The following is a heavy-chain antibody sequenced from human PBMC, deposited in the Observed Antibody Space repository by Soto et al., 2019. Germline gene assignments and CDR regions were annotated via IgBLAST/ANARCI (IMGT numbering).Heavy chain of an antibody. CDR3: ARALGSWGAYYFDY. V-gene: IGHV2-5*02. J-gene: IGHJ4*02. CDR2: IYWDDDK. D-gene: IGHD3-16*01. Sequence: QITLKESGPTLVKPTQTLTLTCTVSGFSLNTYGVGVGWIRQPPGKALEWLAFIYWDDDKRYSPSLKSRLTITKDTSKNQVVLTMTNMDPVDTVTYYCARALGSWGAYYFDYWGQGTLVTVSS. CDR1: GFSLNTYGVG.